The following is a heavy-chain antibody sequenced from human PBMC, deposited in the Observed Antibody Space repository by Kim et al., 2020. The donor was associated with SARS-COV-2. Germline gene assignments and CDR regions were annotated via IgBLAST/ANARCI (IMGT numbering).Heavy chain of an antibody. V-gene: IGHV3-43*02. J-gene: IGHJ6*02. CDR2: ISSDGANT. Sequence: GGSLRLSCAASGFRFDEYAMNWVRQVPGKGLEWVSFISSDGANTYYADSVKARFTISRDNNRGSLYLQMNSLRTEDTASYFCAKDVCSSVSCPYNYYYGMDVWGQCTTVLVSS. CDR1: GFRFDEYA. D-gene: IGHD2-2*01. CDR3: AKDVCSSVSCPYNYYYGMDV.